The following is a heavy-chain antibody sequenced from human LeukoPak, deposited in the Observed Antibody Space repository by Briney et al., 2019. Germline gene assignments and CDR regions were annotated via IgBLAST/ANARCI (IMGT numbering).Heavy chain of an antibody. CDR3: ARRDGSYYRY. D-gene: IGHD3-10*01. V-gene: IGHV5-51*01. J-gene: IGHJ4*02. CDR2: IYPGDSDT. Sequence: GESLKISCKASGYSFTDYWIGWVRQMPGKGLECMGIIYPGDSDTRYSPSFEGQVTMSVDKSTSSAYLQWSSLKASDTAMYYCARRDGSYYRYWGQGSLVTVSS. CDR1: GYSFTDYW.